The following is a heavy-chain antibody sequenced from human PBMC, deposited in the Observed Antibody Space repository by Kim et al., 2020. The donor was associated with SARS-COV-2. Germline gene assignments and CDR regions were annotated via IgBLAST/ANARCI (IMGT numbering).Heavy chain of an antibody. CDR3: ASGNEIRGYNYGYTDLIYFDY. CDR2: INPSTGST. CDR1: GYTFTKYY. V-gene: IGHV1-46*01. Sequence: ASVKVSCKTSGYTFTKYYMHWVRQAPGQGLEWMGVINPSTGSTSYAQKFQGRVTMTRDTSTSTVYVELSSLRSEDTAVFYCASGNEIRGYNYGYTDLIYFDYWGQGTLVTVSS. D-gene: IGHD5-18*01. J-gene: IGHJ4*02.